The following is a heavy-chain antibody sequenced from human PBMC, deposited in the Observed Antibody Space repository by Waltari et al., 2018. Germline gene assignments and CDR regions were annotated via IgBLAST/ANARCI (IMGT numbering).Heavy chain of an antibody. D-gene: IGHD2-21*01. CDR3: ARAGGGELRMGFDP. V-gene: IGHV3-74*01. CDR1: GFTFSSYW. Sequence: EVQLVESGGGLIQPGGSLRLSCAASGFTFSSYWMHWLRQAPGKGLVWVSRIKTDGSRPHSADPVKGRFTISRDNAKNTLYLQMNSRRAEDTAVYYCARAGGGELRMGFDPWGQGTLVTVSS. CDR2: IKTDGSRP. J-gene: IGHJ5*02.